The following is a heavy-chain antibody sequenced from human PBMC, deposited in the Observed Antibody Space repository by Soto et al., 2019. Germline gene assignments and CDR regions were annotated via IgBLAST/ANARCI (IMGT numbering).Heavy chain of an antibody. V-gene: IGHV1-3*01. CDR2: INAGNGNT. J-gene: IGHJ6*02. D-gene: IGHD6-19*01. CDR1: GYTFTSYA. Sequence: ASVNVSCKASGYTFTSYAMHWVRQAPGQRLEWMGWINAGNGNTKYSQKFQGRVTITRDTSASTAYMELSSLRSEDTAVYYCARSYSSGWYEVRYYYYGMDVWGQGTTVTVSS. CDR3: ARSYSSGWYEVRYYYYGMDV.